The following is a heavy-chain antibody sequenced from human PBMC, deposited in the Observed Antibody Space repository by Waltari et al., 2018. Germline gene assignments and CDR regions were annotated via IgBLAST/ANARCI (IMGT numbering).Heavy chain of an antibody. Sequence: QVQLQESGPGLVKPSETLSLTCTVSGGSISSYYWSWIRQPPGKGLEWIGYIYYSGSTNYNPPLKSRVTISVDTSKNQFSRKLSSVTAADTAVYYCARDYGDYALDYWGQGTLVTVSS. CDR1: GGSISSYY. CDR2: IYYSGST. J-gene: IGHJ4*02. D-gene: IGHD4-17*01. CDR3: ARDYGDYALDY. V-gene: IGHV4-59*01.